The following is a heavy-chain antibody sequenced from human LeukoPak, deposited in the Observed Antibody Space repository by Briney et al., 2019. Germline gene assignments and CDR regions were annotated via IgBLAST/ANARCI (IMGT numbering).Heavy chain of an antibody. Sequence: ASVKVSCKASGYTFTSYAMHWVRQAPGQRLEWMGWINAGNGNTKYSQKFQGRDTITRDTSASTAYMELSSLRSEDTAVYYCARAGYCSSTSCSPGDYWGQGTLVTVSS. CDR2: INAGNGNT. D-gene: IGHD2-2*01. V-gene: IGHV1-3*01. CDR1: GYTFTSYA. J-gene: IGHJ4*02. CDR3: ARAGYCSSTSCSPGDY.